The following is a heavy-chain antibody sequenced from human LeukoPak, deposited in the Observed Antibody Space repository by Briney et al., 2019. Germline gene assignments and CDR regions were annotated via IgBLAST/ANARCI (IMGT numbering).Heavy chain of an antibody. Sequence: PSETLSLTCAVYGGSFSGYYWSWIRQPPGKGLEWIGYIYYSGSTNYNPSLKSRVTISVDTSKNQFSLKLSSVTAADTAVYYCARQKGDVYYYDSSGYPFDYWGQGTLVTVSS. CDR2: IYYSGST. J-gene: IGHJ4*02. CDR3: ARQKGDVYYYDSSGYPFDY. CDR1: GGSFSGYY. V-gene: IGHV4-59*08. D-gene: IGHD3-22*01.